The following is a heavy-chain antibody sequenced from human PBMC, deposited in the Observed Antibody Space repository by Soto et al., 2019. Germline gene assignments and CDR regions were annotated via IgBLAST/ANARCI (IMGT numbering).Heavy chain of an antibody. CDR3: ARDSVRVENYDISDYYYYGMDV. V-gene: IGHV6-1*01. D-gene: IGHD3-9*01. J-gene: IGHJ6*02. CDR2: TYYRSKWYN. CDR1: GDSVSSNSAA. Sequence: QTLSLTCAISGDSVSSNSAAWNWIRQSPSRGLEWLGRTYYRSKWYNDYAVSVKSRITINPDTSKNQFSLQLNSVTPEDTAVYYCARDSVRVENYDISDYYYYGMDVWGQGTTVTVSS.